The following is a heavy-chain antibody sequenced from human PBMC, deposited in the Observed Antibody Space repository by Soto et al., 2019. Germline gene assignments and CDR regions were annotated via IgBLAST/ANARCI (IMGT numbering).Heavy chain of an antibody. V-gene: IGHV3-48*04. CDR2: ISSSSSTI. CDR3: ARGRRRDGYNYGDYYYGMDV. J-gene: IGHJ6*02. D-gene: IGHD5-12*01. CDR1: GFTFSSYS. Sequence: GGSLRLSCAASGFTFSSYSMNWVRQAPGKGLEWVSYISSSSSTIYYADSVKGRFTISRDNAKNSLYLQMNSLRAEDTAVYYCARGRRRDGYNYGDYYYGMDVWGQGTTVTVSS.